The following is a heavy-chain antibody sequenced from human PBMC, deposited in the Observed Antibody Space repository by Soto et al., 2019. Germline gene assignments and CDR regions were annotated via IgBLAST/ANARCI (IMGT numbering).Heavy chain of an antibody. V-gene: IGHV1-24*01. Sequence: ASVKVSCKVSGYTLTELSMHWVRQAPGKGLEWMGGFDPEDGETIYAQKFQGRVTMTEDTSTDTAYMELSSLRSEDTAVYYCATVDPSCSSTSCYKDAFDIWGQGTMVIVSS. CDR1: GYTLTELS. CDR3: ATVDPSCSSTSCYKDAFDI. CDR2: FDPEDGET. D-gene: IGHD2-2*02. J-gene: IGHJ3*02.